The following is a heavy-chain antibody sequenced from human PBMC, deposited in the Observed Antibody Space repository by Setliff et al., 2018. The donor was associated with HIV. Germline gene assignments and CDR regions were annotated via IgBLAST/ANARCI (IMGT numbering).Heavy chain of an antibody. J-gene: IGHJ3*02. CDR2: INQDGSAK. Sequence: GSLRLSCAASGFTFSDYWMTWFRQAPGKGLEWVANINQDGSAKYYVDSVKGRFTISRDNAQNSLYLQMNSLRAEDTAVYYCAREVVVVVATTDAFDIWGQGTMVTV. CDR1: GFTFSDYW. CDR3: AREVVVVVATTDAFDI. D-gene: IGHD2-15*01. V-gene: IGHV3-7*03.